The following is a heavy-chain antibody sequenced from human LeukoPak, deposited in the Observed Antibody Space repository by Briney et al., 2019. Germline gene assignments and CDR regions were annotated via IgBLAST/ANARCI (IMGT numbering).Heavy chain of an antibody. CDR2: IYYSGST. J-gene: IGHJ4*02. D-gene: IGHD1-26*01. Sequence: SETLSLTCTVSGGSISSYYWSWIRQPPGKGLEWIGYIYYSGSTNYNPSLKSRVTISVDTSKNQFSLKLSSVTAADTAVYYCARQSFAPFQVGPETPIESWGQGTLVTVSS. V-gene: IGHV4-59*01. CDR3: ARQSFAPFQVGPETPIES. CDR1: GGSISSYY.